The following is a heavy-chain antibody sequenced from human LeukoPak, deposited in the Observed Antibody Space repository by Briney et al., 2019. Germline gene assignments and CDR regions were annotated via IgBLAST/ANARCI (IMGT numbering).Heavy chain of an antibody. CDR1: GGSISSGGYY. Sequence: SQTLSLTCTVSGGSISSGGYYWSWIRQHPGKGLEWIGYIYYSGSTNYNPSLKSRVTISVDTSKNQFSLKLSSVTAADTAVYYCAREKKFYFDYWGQGTLVTVSS. CDR2: IYYSGST. V-gene: IGHV4-61*08. CDR3: AREKKFYFDY. J-gene: IGHJ4*02.